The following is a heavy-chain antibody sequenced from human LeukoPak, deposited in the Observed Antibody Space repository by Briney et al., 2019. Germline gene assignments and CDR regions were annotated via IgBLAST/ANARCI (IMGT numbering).Heavy chain of an antibody. CDR3: ARVGGQAYCGGDRYYNWFDP. D-gene: IGHD2-21*02. CDR1: GGTFSSYA. V-gene: IGHV1-69*04. Sequence: SVKVSCKASGGTFSSYAISWVRQAPGQGLEWMGRIIPIFGIANYAQKFQGRVTITADKSTSTAYMELSSLRSEDTAVYYCARVGGQAYCGGDRYYNWFDPWGQGTLVTVSS. J-gene: IGHJ5*02. CDR2: IIPIFGIA.